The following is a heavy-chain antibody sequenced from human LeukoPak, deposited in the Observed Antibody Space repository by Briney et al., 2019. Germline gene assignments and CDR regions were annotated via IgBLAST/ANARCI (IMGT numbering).Heavy chain of an antibody. CDR2: INHSGST. J-gene: IGHJ4*02. D-gene: IGHD3-3*01. CDR3: NLYDFWSGYVLVHDY. CDR1: GVSFSGYY. Sequence: SETLSLTCAVYGVSFSGYYWSWIRQPPGKGLEWIGEINHSGSTNYNPSLKSRVTISVDTSKNQFSLKLSSVTAADTAVYYCNLYDFWSGYVLVHDYWGQGTLVTVSS. V-gene: IGHV4-34*01.